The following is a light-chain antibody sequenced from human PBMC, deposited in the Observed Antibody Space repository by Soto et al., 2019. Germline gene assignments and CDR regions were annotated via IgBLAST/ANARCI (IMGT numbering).Light chain of an antibody. Sequence: ENVLTQSPATLSLSPGERATLSCRASQSVSSNYLAWYQQKPGQAPSLLIYGASYRATGIPDRFSGSGSGTDFTLTISRLEPEDFAVYYCQQYGISPWTFGQGANVEI. CDR2: GAS. V-gene: IGKV3-20*01. CDR1: QSVSSNY. J-gene: IGKJ1*01. CDR3: QQYGISPWT.